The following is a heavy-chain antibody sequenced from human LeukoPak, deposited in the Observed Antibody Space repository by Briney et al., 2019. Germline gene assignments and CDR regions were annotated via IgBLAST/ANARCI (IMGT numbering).Heavy chain of an antibody. J-gene: IGHJ6*04. Sequence: GGSLRLSCTASGFTFSSYSMNWVRQAPGKGLEWVSSISSSSSYIYYADSVKGRFTISRDNAKNSLYLQMNSLRAEDTAVYYCAELGITMIGGVWGKGTTVTISS. CDR3: AELGITMIGGV. CDR1: GFTFSSYS. V-gene: IGHV3-21*01. CDR2: ISSSSSYI. D-gene: IGHD3-10*02.